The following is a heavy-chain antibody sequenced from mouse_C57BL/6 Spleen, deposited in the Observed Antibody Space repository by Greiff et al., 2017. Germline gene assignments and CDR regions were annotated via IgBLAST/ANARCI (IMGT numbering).Heavy chain of an antibody. CDR1: GFTFSSYG. V-gene: IGHV5-6*02. CDR3: ARENGSYAMDY. Sequence: EVMLVEPGGDLVKPGGSLKLSCAASGFTFSSYGMSWVRQTPDKRLEWVATISSGGSYTYYPDSVKGRFTISRDNAKNTLYLQMSSLKSEDTAMYYCARENGSYAMDYWGQGTSVTVSS. J-gene: IGHJ4*01. CDR2: ISSGGSYT.